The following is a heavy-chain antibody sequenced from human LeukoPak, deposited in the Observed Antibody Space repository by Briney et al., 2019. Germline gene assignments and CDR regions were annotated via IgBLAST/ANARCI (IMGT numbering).Heavy chain of an antibody. CDR3: ARDSPPYCYDSSGYLNWFDP. D-gene: IGHD3-22*01. CDR1: GYSISSGYY. CDR2: IYHSGST. V-gene: IGHV4-38-2*02. Sequence: SETLSFTCTVSGYSISSGYYWGWIRQPPGKGLEWIGSIYHSGSTYYNPSLKSRVTMSVDTSKNQFSLKLSSVTAADTAVYYCARDSPPYCYDSSGYLNWFDPWGQGTLVTVSS. J-gene: IGHJ5*01.